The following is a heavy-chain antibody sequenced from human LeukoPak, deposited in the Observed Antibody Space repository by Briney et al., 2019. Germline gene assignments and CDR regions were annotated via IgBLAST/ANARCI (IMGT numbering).Heavy chain of an antibody. CDR2: INPSGGST. CDR3: AAESRDGYSFDY. J-gene: IGHJ4*02. CDR1: GYTFTSYY. D-gene: IGHD5-24*01. Sequence: ASVKVSCKASGYTFTSYYMHWVRQAPGQWLEWMGIINPSGGSTSYAQKFQGRVTMTRDTSTSTVYMELSSLRSEDTAVYYCAAESRDGYSFDYWGQGTLVTVSS. V-gene: IGHV1-46*01.